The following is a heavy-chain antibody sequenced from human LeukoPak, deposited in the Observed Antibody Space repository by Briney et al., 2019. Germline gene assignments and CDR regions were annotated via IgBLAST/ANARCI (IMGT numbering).Heavy chain of an antibody. Sequence: NPSETLSLTCTVSGGSVSSGSYYWSWIRQPPGKGLEWIGYLYNSGSTNYNPSLKSRVTISVDTSKNQFSLKLSSVTAADTAVYYCARGSRDVVGVAYHYYGLDVWGQGTTVTVSS. CDR1: GGSVSSGSYY. D-gene: IGHD2-15*01. CDR2: LYNSGST. CDR3: ARGSRDVVGVAYHYYGLDV. V-gene: IGHV4-61*01. J-gene: IGHJ6*02.